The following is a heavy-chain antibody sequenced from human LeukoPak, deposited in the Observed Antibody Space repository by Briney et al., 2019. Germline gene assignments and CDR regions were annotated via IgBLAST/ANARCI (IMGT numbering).Heavy chain of an antibody. D-gene: IGHD6-13*01. CDR1: GFTFSSYG. CDR3: ARNDGYSSSWYYYYYYGMDV. V-gene: IGHV3-33*01. Sequence: GRSLRLSCAASGFTFSSYGMHWVRQAPGKGLEWVAVIWDDGSNKYYADSVKGRFTISRDNSKNTLYLQMNSLRAEDTAVYYCARNDGYSSSWYYYYYYGMDVWGQGTTVTVSS. J-gene: IGHJ6*02. CDR2: IWDDGSNK.